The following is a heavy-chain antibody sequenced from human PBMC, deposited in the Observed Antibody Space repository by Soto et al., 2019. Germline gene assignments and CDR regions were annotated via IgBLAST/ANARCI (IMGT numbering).Heavy chain of an antibody. Sequence: QVQLQESGPGLVKPSQTLSLTCTVSGGSISSGGYYWSWIRQHPGRGLEWIGYIYYSGSTYYNPSLKSRVTITVDTSKNQFSLKLSSVTAADTAVYYCARDGGGDYVVNYWGQGTLVTVSS. CDR1: GGSISSGGYY. CDR3: ARDGGGDYVVNY. D-gene: IGHD4-17*01. V-gene: IGHV4-31*03. J-gene: IGHJ4*02. CDR2: IYYSGST.